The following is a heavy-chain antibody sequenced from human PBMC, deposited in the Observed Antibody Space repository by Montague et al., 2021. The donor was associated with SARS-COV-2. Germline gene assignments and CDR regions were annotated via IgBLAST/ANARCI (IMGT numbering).Heavy chain of an antibody. Sequence: SETLSLTCIVSGSSVRSYYWSWIRQSPGKGLEWIGYIYYSGSTKYNPSLKSRVTISVDTPKSQMSLRLNSVTAADTAVYYCAGDRGRFWHFDLWGRGTLVTVSS. CDR1: GSSVRSYY. D-gene: IGHD5-12*01. J-gene: IGHJ2*01. CDR3: AGDRGRFWHFDL. V-gene: IGHV4-59*02. CDR2: IYYSGST.